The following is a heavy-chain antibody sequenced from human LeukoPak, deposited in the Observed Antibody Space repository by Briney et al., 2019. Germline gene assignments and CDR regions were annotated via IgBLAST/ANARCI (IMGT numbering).Heavy chain of an antibody. CDR1: GDSISSGGYS. D-gene: IGHD2/OR15-2a*01. V-gene: IGHV4-30-4*07. CDR2: IYYSGST. Sequence: PSQTLSLTCAVSGDSISSGGYSWSWIRQPPGKGLEWIGYIYYSGSTYYNPSLKSRVTISVDTSKNQFSLKLSSVTAADTAVYYCARILARQFTSFSDSSPYTYYYMDVWGKGTTVTVSS. CDR3: ARILARQFTSFSDSSPYTYYYMDV. J-gene: IGHJ6*03.